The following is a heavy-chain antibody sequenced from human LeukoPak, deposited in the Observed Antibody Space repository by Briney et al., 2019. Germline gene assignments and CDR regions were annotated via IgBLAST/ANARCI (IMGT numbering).Heavy chain of an antibody. V-gene: IGHV1-2*02. D-gene: IGHD3-16*01. CDR1: VYTFTGYN. CDR2: MNPNSGGA. Sequence: ASVKVSCKASVYTFTGYNIHWVRQAPGQGLEWMGWMNPNSGGADYAQKFQGRVTMTRDTSISTAYMELSGVRSDDSAVYYCTRDRLGESGWFDPWGQGTLVTVSS. CDR3: TRDRLGESGWFDP. J-gene: IGHJ5*02.